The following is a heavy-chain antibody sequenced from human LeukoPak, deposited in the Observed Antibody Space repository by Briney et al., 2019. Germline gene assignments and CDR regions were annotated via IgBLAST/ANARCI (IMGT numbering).Heavy chain of an antibody. Sequence: GGFLRLSCAASGFTLSDYYMSWIRQAPGKGLEWVSYSSSSGSTIYYADSVKGRFAISRDNAKNSLYLQMNSLRAEDTAVYYCARRRDFIDYWGQGTLVTVSS. CDR2: SSSSGSTI. V-gene: IGHV3-11*01. J-gene: IGHJ4*02. D-gene: IGHD3/OR15-3a*01. CDR3: ARRRDFIDY. CDR1: GFTLSDYY.